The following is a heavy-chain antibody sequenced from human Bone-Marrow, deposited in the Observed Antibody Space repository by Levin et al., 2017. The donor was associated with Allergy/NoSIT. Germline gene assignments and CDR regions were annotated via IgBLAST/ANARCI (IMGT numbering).Heavy chain of an antibody. V-gene: IGHV3-30-3*01. D-gene: IGHD4/OR15-4a*01. CDR2: ISHDGSAE. CDR1: GFSFSQYA. J-gene: IGHJ3*01. Sequence: GESLKISCAASGFSFSQYALQWVRQSPGKGLQWVALISHDGSAEYYADSVKGRFTLSRDNSNNTLYLQLNSLRIDDSALYYCAREGGRQTMGAFDLWGRGTMVTVSS. CDR3: AREGGRQTMGAFDL.